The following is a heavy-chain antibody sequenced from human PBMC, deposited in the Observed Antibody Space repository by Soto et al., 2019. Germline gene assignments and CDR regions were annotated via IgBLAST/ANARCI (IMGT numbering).Heavy chain of an antibody. CDR3: ARLYCSAASCYSVGAFDI. CDR1: GFTFSTYG. D-gene: IGHD2-2*01. Sequence: GGSLRLSCAASGFTFSTYGMHWVRQAPGKGLEWVALIWFDGSDKYYTESVKGRFTISRDNSRSTVDLQMNSLRAEDTAVYYCARLYCSAASCYSVGAFDIRGQGTMVTVSS. CDR2: IWFDGSDK. V-gene: IGHV3-33*01. J-gene: IGHJ3*02.